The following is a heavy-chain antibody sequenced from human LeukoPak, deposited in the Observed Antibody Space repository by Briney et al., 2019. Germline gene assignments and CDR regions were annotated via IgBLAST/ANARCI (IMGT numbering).Heavy chain of an antibody. D-gene: IGHD5-12*01. CDR2: IYSGGSR. Sequence: GGSLRLSCAGSGFTVSSKYMSWVRQAPGKGLEWVSDIYSGGSRDYAYCVKGRFSMFRDNSKNMFNLQMNSLRVDDTAVYFCARGGGYSGYDVSLPFDYWGQGTLVTVSS. CDR1: GFTVSSKY. CDR3: ARGGGYSGYDVSLPFDY. J-gene: IGHJ4*02. V-gene: IGHV3-66*01.